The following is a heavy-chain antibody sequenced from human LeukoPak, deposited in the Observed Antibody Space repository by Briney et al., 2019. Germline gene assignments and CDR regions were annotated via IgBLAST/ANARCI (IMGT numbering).Heavy chain of an antibody. Sequence: SETLSLTCTVSGGSICSYYWSWIRQPPGKGLEWIGYIYYSGSTNYNPSLKSRVTISVDTSKNQFSLKLSSVTAADTAVYYCARASYDFWSGYYNFDAFDIWGQGTMVTVSS. J-gene: IGHJ3*02. CDR1: GGSICSYY. CDR2: IYYSGST. D-gene: IGHD3-3*01. CDR3: ARASYDFWSGYYNFDAFDI. V-gene: IGHV4-59*01.